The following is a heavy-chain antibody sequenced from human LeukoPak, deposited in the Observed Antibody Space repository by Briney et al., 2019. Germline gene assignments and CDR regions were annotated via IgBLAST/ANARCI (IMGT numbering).Heavy chain of an antibody. V-gene: IGHV1-2*02. D-gene: IGHD3-10*01. J-gene: IGHJ4*02. CDR2: INPNSGGT. Sequence: ASVKVSCKASGYTFTGYYMHWVRQAPGQGLEWMEWINPNSGGTNYAQKFQGRVTMTRDTSISTAYMELSRLRSDDTAVYYCARPLWFGESDFDYWGQGTLVTVSS. CDR1: GYTFTGYY. CDR3: ARPLWFGESDFDY.